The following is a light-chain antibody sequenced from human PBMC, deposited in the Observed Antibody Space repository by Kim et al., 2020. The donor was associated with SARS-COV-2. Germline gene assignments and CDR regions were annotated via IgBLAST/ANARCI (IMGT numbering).Light chain of an antibody. CDR3: QQYNSYAYT. CDR1: QSISNW. J-gene: IGKJ2*01. V-gene: IGKV1-5*03. Sequence: DIQMTQSPSTLSASVGDRVTITCRASQSISNWLAWYQQKPGKAPKLLIYRASNLESGVPSRFSGSGSGTEFTLTISSLQPDDFATYYCQQYNSYAYTFGQGTKLEI. CDR2: RAS.